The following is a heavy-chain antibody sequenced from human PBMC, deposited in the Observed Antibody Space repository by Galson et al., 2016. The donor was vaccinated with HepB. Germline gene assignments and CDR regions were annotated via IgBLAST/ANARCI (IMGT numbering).Heavy chain of an antibody. D-gene: IGHD1-1*01. CDR3: AKGSLEGGFDY. CDR2: TKYRSKWYF. Sequence: ALSGDSVSDVGAAWNWIRQSPSRGLEWLGMTKYRSKWYFDYGASVKSRMTMSPDTSKNQLSLQLNSVTPEDTAVYYCAKGSLEGGFDYWGQGSLVTVSS. CDR1: GDSVSDVGAA. J-gene: IGHJ4*02. V-gene: IGHV6-1*01.